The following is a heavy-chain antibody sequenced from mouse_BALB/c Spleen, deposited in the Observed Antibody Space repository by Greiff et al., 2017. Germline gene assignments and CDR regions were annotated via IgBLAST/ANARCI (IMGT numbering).Heavy chain of an antibody. V-gene: IGHV1S34*01. J-gene: IGHJ4*01. Sequence: LVKTGASVKISCKASGYSFTGYYMHWVKQSHGKSLEWIGYISCYNGATSYNQKFKGKATFTVDTSSSTAYMQFNSLTSEDSAVYYCARSSSGLYYAMDYWGQGTSVTVSS. D-gene: IGHD3-1*01. CDR2: ISCYNGAT. CDR3: ARSSSGLYYAMDY. CDR1: GYSFTGYY.